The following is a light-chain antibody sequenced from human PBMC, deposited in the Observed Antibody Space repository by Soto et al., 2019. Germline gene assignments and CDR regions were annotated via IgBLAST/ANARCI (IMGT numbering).Light chain of an antibody. J-gene: IGLJ3*02. V-gene: IGLV4-69*02. CDR2: VNSDGSL. CDR1: SGHSRYA. CDR3: QTWGTGIWV. Sequence: QLVLTQSPSASASLGASVMLTCTLSSGHSRYAIAWHQQHPDKGPRFLMKVNSDGSLNKGDGIPDRFSGSSSRTKRYLTISSLRPEDEADYYCQTWGTGIWVFGGGTKLTVL.